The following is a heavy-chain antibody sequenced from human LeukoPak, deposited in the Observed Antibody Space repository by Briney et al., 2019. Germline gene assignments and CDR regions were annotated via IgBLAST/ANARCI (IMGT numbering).Heavy chain of an antibody. J-gene: IGHJ5*02. Sequence: GGSLRLSCAASGFTFSDYYMSWIRQAPGKGLEWVSYISSSGSTIYYADSVKGRFTISRDNAKNSLYLQMNSLRAEDTAVYYCARALSGTAAVFRDASNWFDPWGQGTLVTVSS. D-gene: IGHD2-2*01. CDR1: GFTFSDYY. CDR3: ARALSGTAAVFRDASNWFDP. CDR2: ISSSGSTI. V-gene: IGHV3-11*04.